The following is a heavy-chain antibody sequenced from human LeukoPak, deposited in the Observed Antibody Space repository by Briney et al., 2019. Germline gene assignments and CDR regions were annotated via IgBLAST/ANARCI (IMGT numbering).Heavy chain of an antibody. CDR3: ARALADSRGYYLGFDY. V-gene: IGHV3-7*01. CDR2: IKEDGSEK. Sequence: GGSLRLSCVASGFTFSNYWMSWVRQAPGKGLECVANIKEDGSEKYYVDSVKGRFTISRDNAKKSLYLQMNSLRPDDTALYYCARALADSRGYYLGFDYWGQGTQVTVSS. J-gene: IGHJ4*02. CDR1: GFTFSNYW. D-gene: IGHD3-22*01.